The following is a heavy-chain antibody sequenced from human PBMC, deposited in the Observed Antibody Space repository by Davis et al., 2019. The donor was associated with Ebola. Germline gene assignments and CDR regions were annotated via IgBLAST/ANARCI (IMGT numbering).Heavy chain of an antibody. CDR2: ITWDAGNT. CDR3: VKDRPGAFDF. CDR1: GFRFDDFA. Sequence: PGGSLRLSCAASGFRFDDFAMHWVRQAPGKGLEWLSLITWDAGNTYYADSLKGRFTISRDNSKNSLYLQMNSLRAEDTALYYCVKDRPGAFDFWGQGTLVTVSS. D-gene: IGHD3-10*01. V-gene: IGHV3-43D*03. J-gene: IGHJ4*02.